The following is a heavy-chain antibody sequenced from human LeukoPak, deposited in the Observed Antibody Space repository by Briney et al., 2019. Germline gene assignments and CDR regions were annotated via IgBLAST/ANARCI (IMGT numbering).Heavy chain of an antibody. CDR2: LNQDGSEK. CDR1: GFTFSTYW. Sequence: GGSLRLSCAASGFTFSTYWLTWVRQAPGKGLEWVASLNQDGSEKYYVDSVKGRFTISRDNAQKSLYLEMKSLSAKDTAVYYCARAVTSTEGYWGQGTLVTVSS. V-gene: IGHV3-7*03. J-gene: IGHJ4*02. CDR3: ARAVTSTEGY.